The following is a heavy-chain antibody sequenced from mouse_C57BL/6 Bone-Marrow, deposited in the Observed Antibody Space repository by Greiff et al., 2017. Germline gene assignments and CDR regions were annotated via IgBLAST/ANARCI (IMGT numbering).Heavy chain of an antibody. V-gene: IGHV1-7*01. D-gene: IGHD3-2*02. CDR1: GYTFTSYW. Sequence: QVQLKESGAELAKPGASVKLSCKASGYTFTSYWMHWVKQRPGQGLEWIGYINPSSGYTKYNQKFKDKATLTADKSSSTAYMQLSSLTYEDSAVYYCAKQRRPLYYAMDYWGQGTSVTASS. CDR3: AKQRRPLYYAMDY. CDR2: INPSSGYT. J-gene: IGHJ4*01.